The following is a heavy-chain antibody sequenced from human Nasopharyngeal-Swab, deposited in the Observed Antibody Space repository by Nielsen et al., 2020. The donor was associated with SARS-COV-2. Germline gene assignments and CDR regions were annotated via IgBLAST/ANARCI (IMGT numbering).Heavy chain of an antibody. CDR3: ARGGSSSELFDY. CDR1: GGSIIPFY. Sequence: SETLSLTCTVSGGSIIPFYWSWIRQPPGKAPEWVGFIYYSGDTNYNPSLKSRVTISLDRSKSQFSLNLSSVTAADTAVYYCARGGSSSELFDYWGQGTLVTVSS. D-gene: IGHD6-6*01. V-gene: IGHV4-59*01. J-gene: IGHJ4*02. CDR2: IYYSGDT.